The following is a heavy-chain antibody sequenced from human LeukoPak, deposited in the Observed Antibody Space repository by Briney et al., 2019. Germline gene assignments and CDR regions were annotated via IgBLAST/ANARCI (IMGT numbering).Heavy chain of an antibody. CDR3: ARLLVPHEVPAAIPSFYAFDI. J-gene: IGHJ3*02. CDR1: GGSISSHY. Sequence: SETLSLTCTVSGGSISSHYWRWIRQPPGKGLEWIGYIYYSGSTNYNPFLKSRVTISVDTSKNQFSLKLSSVTAAEAAVYCSARLLVPHEVPAAIPSFYAFDIWGQGTMVTVSS. V-gene: IGHV4-59*11. D-gene: IGHD2-2*02. CDR2: IYYSGST.